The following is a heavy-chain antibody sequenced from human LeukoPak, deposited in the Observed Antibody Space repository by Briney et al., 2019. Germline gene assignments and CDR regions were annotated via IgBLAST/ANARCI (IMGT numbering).Heavy chain of an antibody. CDR3: ARRGYSSGTFDY. J-gene: IGHJ4*02. CDR1: GGSINSDGYY. Sequence: SETLSLACTVSGGSINSDGYYWSWIRQPAGQGLEWIGNISYSGSTYYNPSLKSRLTISVDTSKNQFSLKLSSVTAADTADCARRGYSSGTFDYWGQGTLVTVSS. CDR2: ISYSGST. D-gene: IGHD6-19*01. V-gene: IGHV4-39*01.